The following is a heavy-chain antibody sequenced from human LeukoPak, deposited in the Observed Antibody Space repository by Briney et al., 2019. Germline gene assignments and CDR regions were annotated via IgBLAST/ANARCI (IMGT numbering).Heavy chain of an antibody. CDR1: GGSISSESYY. Sequence: SETLSLTCTVSGGSISSESYYWSWIRQPAGKGLEWIGRINTSGSINYNPSLKSRVTISVDTSNNQFSLKLSSLTAADTAVYYCARGLSSSWYWFNTWGQGTLVTVSS. CDR2: INTSGSI. CDR3: ARGLSSSWYWFNT. V-gene: IGHV4-61*02. D-gene: IGHD6-13*01. J-gene: IGHJ5*02.